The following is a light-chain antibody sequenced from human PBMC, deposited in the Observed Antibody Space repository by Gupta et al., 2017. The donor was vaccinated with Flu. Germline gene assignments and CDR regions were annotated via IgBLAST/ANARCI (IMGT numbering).Light chain of an antibody. V-gene: IGKV1-39*01. CDR2: AAS. J-gene: IGKJ1*01. CDR1: QRISVY. Sequence: IHMTQSPSSLSASVGDTGTITCGASQRISVYLNWYQQQPGKAPKLLIYAASSLQSGVSSRFSGDGSGTDFTLTISSLQPEDFATYYCQQSYTNPLAFGQGTKVEVK. CDR3: QQSYTNPLA.